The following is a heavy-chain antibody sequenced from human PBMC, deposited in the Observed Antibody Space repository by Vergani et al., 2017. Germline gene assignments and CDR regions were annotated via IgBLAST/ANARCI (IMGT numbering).Heavy chain of an antibody. D-gene: IGHD6-19*01. Sequence: QVQLVQSGAEVKKPGASVKVSCKASGYTFTSYGISWVRQAPGHGLELMGWISAYNGNTNYAQKLQGRVNMTTDTSTSTAYMELRSLRSDDTAVYYCARWRIAVAGFRGDYYYGMDVWGQGTTVTVSS. CDR1: GYTFTSYG. CDR3: ARWRIAVAGFRGDYYYGMDV. V-gene: IGHV1-18*01. J-gene: IGHJ6*02. CDR2: ISAYNGNT.